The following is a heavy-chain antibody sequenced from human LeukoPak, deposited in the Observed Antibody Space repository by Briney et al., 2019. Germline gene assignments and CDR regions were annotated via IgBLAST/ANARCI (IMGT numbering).Heavy chain of an antibody. J-gene: IGHJ2*01. D-gene: IGHD6-13*01. CDR1: GYTLTNHG. Sequence: ASVKVSFKASGYTLTNHGISWVRQAPGQGLEWMGWIRTYNGNTEYAQNLQGRVTMTTDTSTSTAYMELRSLRSDDTAVYYCARGPHCSSSTWYSSTCSYWYFDLWGRGTLVTVSS. V-gene: IGHV1-18*01. CDR3: ARGPHCSSSTWYSSTCSYWYFDL. CDR2: IRTYNGNT.